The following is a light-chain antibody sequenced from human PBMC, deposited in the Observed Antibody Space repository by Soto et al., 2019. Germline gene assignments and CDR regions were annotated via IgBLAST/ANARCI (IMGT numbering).Light chain of an antibody. CDR2: DAS. Sequence: DIQMTQSPSTLSASVGDRVTITCRASQSISSWLAWYQQKPGKAPKLLIYDASSLESGVPSRFSGSGSGTEFTLTISSLQPADFATYYCQQYNSYSLWTFGQGTKVEIK. CDR3: QQYNSYSLWT. V-gene: IGKV1-5*01. CDR1: QSISSW. J-gene: IGKJ1*01.